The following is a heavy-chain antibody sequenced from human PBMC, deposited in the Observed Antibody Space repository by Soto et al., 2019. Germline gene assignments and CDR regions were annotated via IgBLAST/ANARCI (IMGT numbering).Heavy chain of an antibody. CDR3: AKDQYSSGWDVGGSLY. CDR2: ISGSGGST. D-gene: IGHD6-19*01. J-gene: IGHJ4*02. CDR1: GFTFSSYA. V-gene: IGHV3-23*01. Sequence: EVQLLESGGGLVQPGGSLRLSCAASGFTFSSYAMSWVRQAPGKGLEWVSAISGSGGSTYYADSVKGRFTISRDNSKNTLYLQMHSLSAEDTAVSYCAKDQYSSGWDVGGSLYWGQGTLVTVSS.